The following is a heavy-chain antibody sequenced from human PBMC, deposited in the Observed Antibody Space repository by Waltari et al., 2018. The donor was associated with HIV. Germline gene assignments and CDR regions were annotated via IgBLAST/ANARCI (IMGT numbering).Heavy chain of an antibody. CDR3: ARGRWKNRGPLPMDV. D-gene: IGHD1-1*01. Sequence: QVRLQQWGTGLLKPSETLSRTCAVYGASFRDYFWNWIRQSPGQGLEWIGEVNDVGGVRDSPSFRSLVSMSIDAATNQFSMNLTSATAADTAVYYCARGRWKNRGPLPMDVWDQGATVTVSS. CDR1: GASFRDYF. V-gene: IGHV4-34*01. CDR2: VNDVGGV. J-gene: IGHJ6*02.